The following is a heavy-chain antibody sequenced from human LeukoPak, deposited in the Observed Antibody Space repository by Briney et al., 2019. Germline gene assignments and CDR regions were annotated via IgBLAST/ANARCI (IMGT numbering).Heavy chain of an antibody. CDR2: ISWNSGSI. Sequence: GGSLRLSCAASGFTFDDYAMHWVRQAPGKGLEWVSGISWNSGSIGYADSVKGRFTISRGNAKNSLYLQMNSLRAEYTAWYYFGRARGGYEPDSWGQGTLVIVSS. CDR1: GFTFDDYA. CDR3: GRARGGYEPDS. J-gene: IGHJ4*02. V-gene: IGHV3-9*01. D-gene: IGHD5-12*01.